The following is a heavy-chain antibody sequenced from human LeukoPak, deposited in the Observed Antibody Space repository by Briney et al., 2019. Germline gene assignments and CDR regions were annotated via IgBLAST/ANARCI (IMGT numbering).Heavy chain of an antibody. CDR1: GGTFSSYA. J-gene: IGHJ6*02. CDR3: ARDPLLATIFGVVIIPGSYYYGMDV. Sequence: GASVKVSCKASGGTFSSYAISWVRQAPGQGLEWMGGIIPIFGTANYAQKFQGRVTITADESTSTAYMELSSLRSEDTAVYYCARDPLLATIFGVVIIPGSYYYGMDVWGQGTTVTVSS. CDR2: IIPIFGTA. D-gene: IGHD3-3*01. V-gene: IGHV1-69*13.